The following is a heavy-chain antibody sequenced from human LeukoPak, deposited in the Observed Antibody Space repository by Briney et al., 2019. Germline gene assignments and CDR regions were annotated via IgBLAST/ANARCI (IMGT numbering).Heavy chain of an antibody. CDR2: ISYDGSNK. CDR3: AKGRRVGSLIAADY. J-gene: IGHJ4*02. Sequence: GRSLRLSCAASGFTFSSYGMHWVRQAPGKGLEWVAVISYDGSNKYYADSVKGRFTISRDKSKNTLYLQMNSLRAEDTAVYYCAKGRRVGSLIAADYWGQGTLVTVSS. V-gene: IGHV3-30*18. CDR1: GFTFSSYG. D-gene: IGHD6-13*01.